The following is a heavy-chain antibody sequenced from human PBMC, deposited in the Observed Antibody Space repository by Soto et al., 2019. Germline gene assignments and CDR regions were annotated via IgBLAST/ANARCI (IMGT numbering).Heavy chain of an antibody. V-gene: IGHV4-31*03. CDR3: ARAGSVVVDYIDH. D-gene: IGHD2-2*01. J-gene: IGHJ4*02. CDR2: IYYTGNT. Sequence: TLSLTCTVSGGSVSSGAYYWNWIRQHPGKGLEWIGYIYYTGNTFYNPSLTSRVTISLDTSKNQFSLRLRSVTAADPAVYYCARAGSVVVDYIDHWGQGTLVTVPQ. CDR1: GGSVSSGAYY.